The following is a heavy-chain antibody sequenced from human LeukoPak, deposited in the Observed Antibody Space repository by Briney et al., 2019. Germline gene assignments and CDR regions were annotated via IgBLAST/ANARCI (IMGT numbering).Heavy chain of an antibody. V-gene: IGHV1-2*02. CDR3: ARGSKPRIAAAGNDY. CDR2: INPNSGGT. CDR1: GYTFTGYY. J-gene: IGHJ4*02. Sequence: GASVTVSCKASGYTFTGYYMHWVRQAPGQGLEWMGWINPNSGGTNYAQKFQGRVTMTRDTSISTAYMELSRLRSDDTAVYYCARGSKPRIAAAGNDYWGQGTLVTVSS. D-gene: IGHD6-13*01.